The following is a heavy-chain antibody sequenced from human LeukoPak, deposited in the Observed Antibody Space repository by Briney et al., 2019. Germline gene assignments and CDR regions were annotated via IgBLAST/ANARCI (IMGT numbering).Heavy chain of an antibody. J-gene: IGHJ3*02. CDR3: ARESRGDDSSGTDAFDI. Sequence: VSVSVSCRASGYTFTSYAMNGVRQAPGQGLEGMGWINTNTGNPTYAQSFTGRFAFSLDTSVSTAYLQISSLKAEDTAVYYCARESRGDDSSGTDAFDIWGQGTMVTVSS. CDR2: INTNTGNP. CDR1: GYTFTSYA. D-gene: IGHD3-22*01. V-gene: IGHV7-4-1*02.